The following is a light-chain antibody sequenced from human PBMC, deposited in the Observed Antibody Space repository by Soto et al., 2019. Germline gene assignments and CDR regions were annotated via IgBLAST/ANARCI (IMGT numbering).Light chain of an antibody. V-gene: IGKV3-20*01. CDR1: QSVSSNY. Sequence: EIVLTQSPGSLSLSPGERATLSCRASQSVSSNYLAWYQQKPGQAPRLLIYGASSRAPGIPDRFSGSGSGADFTLTISRLQPEDYAVYYCQQYGSSPWTFGQGTKVDIK. J-gene: IGKJ1*01. CDR2: GAS. CDR3: QQYGSSPWT.